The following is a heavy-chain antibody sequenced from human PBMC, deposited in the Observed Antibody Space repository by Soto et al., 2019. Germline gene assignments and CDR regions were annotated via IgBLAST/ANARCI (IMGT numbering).Heavy chain of an antibody. CDR3: ARGGGSSSGYDYCAMDV. V-gene: IGHV4-31*03. J-gene: IGHJ6*02. CDR2: IFPNRHT. D-gene: IGHD6-6*01. CDR1: SESMNSGGYY. Sequence: PSETLSLTCSVPSESMNSGGYYWSSIRQHPGKGVEWSGYIFPNRHTYYNPTLNIRVNISVYTSKNQFSLNLTSDTAADTAVYYCARGGGSSSGYDYCAMDVWGQGTTVTVSS.